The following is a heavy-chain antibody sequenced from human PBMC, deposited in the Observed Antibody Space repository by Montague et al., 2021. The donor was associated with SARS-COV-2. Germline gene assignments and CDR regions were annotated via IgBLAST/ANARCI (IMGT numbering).Heavy chain of an antibody. V-gene: IGHV4-31*03. J-gene: IGHJ5*02. D-gene: IGHD3-9*01. CDR1: GGSISSGGYY. Sequence: TLSLTCTVSGGSISSGGYYWSWIRQHPGKGLEWIGYIYYSGNTYYNPSLKSRVTISVDTSKNQFSLKLSSVTAADTAVYYCARAQLDFDWLSMPSSHWFDPWGQGNLVTVSS. CDR3: ARAQLDFDWLSMPSSHWFDP. CDR2: IYYSGNT.